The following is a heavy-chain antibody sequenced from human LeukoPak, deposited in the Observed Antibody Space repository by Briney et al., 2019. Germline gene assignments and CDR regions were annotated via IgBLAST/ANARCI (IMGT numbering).Heavy chain of an antibody. D-gene: IGHD2-8*02. CDR3: ARTSRTGEPEYFQH. CDR2: IYYSGST. J-gene: IGHJ1*01. V-gene: IGHV4-30-4*01. CDR1: GGSISSGDYY. Sequence: SQTLSLTCTVSGGSISSGDYYWSWLRQPPGKGLEWFGYIYYSGSTYYNPSLKSRVTISVDTSENQFSLRLSSVTAADTAVYYCARTSRTGEPEYFQHWGQGTLVTVSS.